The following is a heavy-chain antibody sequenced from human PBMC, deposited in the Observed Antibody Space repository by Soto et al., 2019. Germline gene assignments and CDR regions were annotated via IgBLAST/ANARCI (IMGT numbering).Heavy chain of an antibody. V-gene: IGHV6-1*01. CDR1: VDIVSSNSAA. D-gene: IGHD2-2*01. CDR2: TYYRSKWYN. J-gene: IGHJ6*02. Sequence: LSLTCAISVDIVSSNSAAWNWIRQSPSRGLEWLGRTYYRSKWYNDYAVSVKSRITINPDTSKNQFSLQLNSVTPEDTAVYYCARRGRSSTSYNGMDVWGQGTTVTVSS. CDR3: ARRGRSSTSYNGMDV.